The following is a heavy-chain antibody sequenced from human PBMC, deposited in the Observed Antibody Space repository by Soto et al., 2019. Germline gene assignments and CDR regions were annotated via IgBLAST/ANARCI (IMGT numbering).Heavy chain of an antibody. Sequence: PSETLSLTCAVSGGSFSGYYWSWIRQPPGKGLEWIGEINHSGSTNYNPSLKSRVTISVDTSKNQFSLKLSSVTAADTAVYYCARGGRGIVVAYYYYYGMDVWGQGTTVTVSS. CDR2: INHSGST. CDR3: ARGGRGIVVAYYYYYGMDV. D-gene: IGHD3-22*01. V-gene: IGHV4-34*01. CDR1: GGSFSGYY. J-gene: IGHJ6*02.